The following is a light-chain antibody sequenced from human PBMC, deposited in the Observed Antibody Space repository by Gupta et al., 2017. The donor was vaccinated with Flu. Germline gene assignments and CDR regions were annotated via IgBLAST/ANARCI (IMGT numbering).Light chain of an antibody. CDR1: SSNIGRNS. J-gene: IGLJ1*01. CDR2: ENN. CDR3: GTWDNSLSAYV. Sequence: VTISCSGSSSNIGRNSVSWYQHLPGTAPKLRIYENNKRPSGIPDRFSGSKSGTSANLGITGLQTGDEADYYCGTWDNSLSAYVFGTGTKVTVL. V-gene: IGLV1-51*02.